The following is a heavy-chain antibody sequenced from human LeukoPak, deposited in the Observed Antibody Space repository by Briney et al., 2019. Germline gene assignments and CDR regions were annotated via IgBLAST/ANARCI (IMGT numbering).Heavy chain of an antibody. CDR2: INSDGSST. V-gene: IGHV3-74*01. CDR1: GGSISSGGYYW. CDR3: ARSSDPIRFLEWLPSEGYDFDY. Sequence: ETLSLTCTVSGGSISSGGYYWMHWVRQAPGKGLVWVSRINSDGSSTSYADSVKGRFTISRDNAKNTLYLQMNSLRAEDTAVYYCARSSDPIRFLEWLPSEGYDFDYWGQGTLVTVSS. D-gene: IGHD3-3*01. J-gene: IGHJ4*02.